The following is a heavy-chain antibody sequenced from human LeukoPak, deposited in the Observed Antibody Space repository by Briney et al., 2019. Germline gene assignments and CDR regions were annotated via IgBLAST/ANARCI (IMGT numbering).Heavy chain of an antibody. CDR3: AKDFGIAVADTFQF. J-gene: IGHJ1*01. V-gene: IGHV3-23*01. CDR2: ISGSGDST. CDR1: GFTFSNFA. D-gene: IGHD6-19*01. Sequence: PGGSLRLSCTASGFTFSNFAMSWVRQAPGMGLQWVSSISGSGDSTFYADSVKGRFTISRDNSKNTLYLQMNNLRVDDTATYYRAKDFGIAVADTFQFWGQGTLVTVS.